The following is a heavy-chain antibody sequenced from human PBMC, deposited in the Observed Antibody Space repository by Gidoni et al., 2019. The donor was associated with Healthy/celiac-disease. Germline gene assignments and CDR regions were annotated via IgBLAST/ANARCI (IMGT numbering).Heavy chain of an antibody. CDR2: IIPILGIA. CDR3: ATSYDSSGYSSGDFQH. CDR1: GGTFSSYA. J-gene: IGHJ1*01. V-gene: IGHV1-69*04. D-gene: IGHD3-22*01. Sequence: VQLVQSGAEVKKPGSSVKVSCKASGGTFSSYAISWVRQTHGQGLEWMGRIIPILGIATYAQKCQGRVTVTADKSTSTAYMELSSLRSEDTAVYYCATSYDSSGYSSGDFQHWGQGTLVTVSS.